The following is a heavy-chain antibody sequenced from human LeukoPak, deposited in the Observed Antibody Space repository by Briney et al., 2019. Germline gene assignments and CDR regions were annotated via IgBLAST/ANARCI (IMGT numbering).Heavy chain of an antibody. V-gene: IGHV4-59*12. D-gene: IGHD2-15*01. J-gene: IGHJ4*02. CDR3: ARGSSFDGYCSAGACDAGYYDS. Sequence: SETLSLTCAVSGGSISSNYWSWIRQPPGKGLEWVGYIYYSRSTNYNPSLKSRVTISIDTSKNQFSLKLTSVTAADTAVYFCARGSSFDGYCSAGACDAGYYDSWGQGTPVTVSS. CDR1: GGSISSNY. CDR2: IYYSRST.